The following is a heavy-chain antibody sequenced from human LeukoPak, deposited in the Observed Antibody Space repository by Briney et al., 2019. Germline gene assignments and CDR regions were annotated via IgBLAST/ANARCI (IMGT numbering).Heavy chain of an antibody. CDR2: IYYSGST. D-gene: IGHD5-18*01. Sequence: SETLSLTCTVSGGSTSSSSYYWGWIRQPPGKELQCIGSIYYSGSTYYNPSLKGRVIISLDTSKNQFSLKLSSVTAADTAVYYCGAGFRDTAMDGVVCFDYWGQGNLVTVSS. J-gene: IGHJ4*02. CDR1: GGSTSSSSYY. CDR3: GAGFRDTAMDGVVCFDY. V-gene: IGHV4-39*07.